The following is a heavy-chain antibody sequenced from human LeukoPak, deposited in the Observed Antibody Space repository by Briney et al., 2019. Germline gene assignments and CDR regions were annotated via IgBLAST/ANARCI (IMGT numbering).Heavy chain of an antibody. CDR1: GGTSSSYA. Sequence: ASVKVSCKASGGTSSSYAISWVRQAPGQGLEWMGGIIPIFGTANYAQKFQGRVTITADESTSTAYMELSSLRSEDTAVYYCARSPDSYGFHPFDYWGQGTLVTVSS. D-gene: IGHD5-18*01. J-gene: IGHJ4*02. CDR3: ARSPDSYGFHPFDY. V-gene: IGHV1-69*13. CDR2: IIPIFGTA.